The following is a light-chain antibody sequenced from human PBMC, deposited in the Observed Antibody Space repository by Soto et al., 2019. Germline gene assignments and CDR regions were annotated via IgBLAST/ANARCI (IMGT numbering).Light chain of an antibody. CDR2: EVS. Sequence: QSALTQPASVSGSPGQSITISCTGTSSDVGGYNYVSWYQQHPGKAPKLMISEVSKRPSGVSNRFSGSKSGNTASLTISGLQAEDEADYYCSSYTSSSTRVFGGGTQLTVL. J-gene: IGLJ3*02. CDR3: SSYTSSSTRV. CDR1: SSDVGGYNY. V-gene: IGLV2-14*01.